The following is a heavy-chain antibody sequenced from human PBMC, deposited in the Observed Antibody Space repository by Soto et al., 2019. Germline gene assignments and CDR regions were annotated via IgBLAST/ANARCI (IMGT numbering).Heavy chain of an antibody. D-gene: IGHD3-10*01. CDR1: GDSVSSTSAA. V-gene: IGHV6-1*01. CDR3: ARDRLHYYGSGSYKILLDDYYYYCGMDV. Sequence: QSQTLSLTCAISGDSVSSTSAAWNWIRQSPSRCLEWLGRTYYRSTWYNDYAVSVKSRITINPETSKNKFSLKLRDVTPDDTAVYYCARDRLHYYGSGSYKILLDDYYYYCGMDVWGQGTTVTVSS. J-gene: IGHJ6*02. CDR2: TYYRSTWYN.